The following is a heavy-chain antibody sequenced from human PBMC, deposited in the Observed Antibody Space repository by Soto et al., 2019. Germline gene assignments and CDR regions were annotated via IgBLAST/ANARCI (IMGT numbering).Heavy chain of an antibody. CDR1: GGSFSGYY. D-gene: IGHD6-13*01. Sequence: QVQLQQWGAGLLKPSETLSLTCAVYGGSFSGYYWTWIRQPPGKGLEWIGEINHSGSTNYKPSLKRRVTISVDTSKHQFSLTLSSVTAADTGVYYCARGDSSSGHYDFGMDVWGQGTTVTVSS. CDR2: INHSGST. V-gene: IGHV4-34*01. J-gene: IGHJ6*02. CDR3: ARGDSSSGHYDFGMDV.